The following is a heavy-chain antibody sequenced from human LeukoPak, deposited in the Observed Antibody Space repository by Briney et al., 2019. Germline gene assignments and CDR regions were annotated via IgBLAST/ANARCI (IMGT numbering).Heavy chain of an antibody. Sequence: GESLKISCAASGFTFSDSAIHWVRQASGKGLEWVGRIRSKSKNDATAYAASVNGRFTISRDDSKNTAYLQMNSLKTEDSAVYYCARLKDDILTGYSPWGQGTLVTVSS. CDR2: IRSKSKNDAT. CDR1: GFTFSDSA. D-gene: IGHD3-9*01. CDR3: ARLKDDILTGYSP. V-gene: IGHV3-73*01. J-gene: IGHJ5*02.